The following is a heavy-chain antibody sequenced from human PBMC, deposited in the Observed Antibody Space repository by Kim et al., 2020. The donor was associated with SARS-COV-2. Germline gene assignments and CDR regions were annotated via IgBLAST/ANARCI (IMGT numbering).Heavy chain of an antibody. Sequence: GGSLRLSCAASGFTFNSHVMHWVRQAPGKGLEWVALISYEGSTQKYTDSVKGRFTVSRDNSKNTLFLQMNSLRPEDTAVYYCAMNLVADTDLGTWGQGILVTASS. V-gene: IGHV3-30*03. J-gene: IGHJ5*02. CDR2: ISYEGSTQ. CDR3: AMNLVADTDLGT. CDR1: GFTFNSHV. D-gene: IGHD2-8*02.